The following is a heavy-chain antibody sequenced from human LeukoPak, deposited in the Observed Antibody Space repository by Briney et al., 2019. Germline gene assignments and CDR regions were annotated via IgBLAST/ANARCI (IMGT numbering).Heavy chain of an antibody. D-gene: IGHD3-9*01. CDR3: ARGVGLTIFGDAFDI. CDR2: IIPIFGTA. Sequence: ASVKVSCKASGGTFSSYAISWVRQAPGQGLEWMGRIIPIFGTANYAQKFQGRVTITTGESTSTAYMELSSLRSEDTAVYYCARGVGLTIFGDAFDIWGQGTMVTVSS. CDR1: GGTFSSYA. V-gene: IGHV1-69*05. J-gene: IGHJ3*02.